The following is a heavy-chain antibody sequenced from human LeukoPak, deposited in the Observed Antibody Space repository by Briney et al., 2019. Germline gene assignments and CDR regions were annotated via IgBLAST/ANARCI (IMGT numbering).Heavy chain of an antibody. Sequence: PGGSLRLSCAASGFVVSSNYMSWVRQAPGKGQEWVSDISGSGGSTYYADSVKGRFTISRDNSRNTLYLQMNSLRAEDTAVYYCAKARAPSIAVANYYFDYWGQGTLVTVSS. D-gene: IGHD6-19*01. CDR2: ISGSGGST. CDR3: AKARAPSIAVANYYFDY. V-gene: IGHV3-23*01. CDR1: GFVVSSNY. J-gene: IGHJ4*02.